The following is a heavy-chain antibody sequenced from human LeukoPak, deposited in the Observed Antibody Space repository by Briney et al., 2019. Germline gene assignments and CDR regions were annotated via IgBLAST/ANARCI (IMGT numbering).Heavy chain of an antibody. CDR2: IYYSGST. J-gene: IGHJ4*02. CDR3: ARGDGDWLLFNY. D-gene: IGHD3-9*01. Sequence: SETLSLTCTVSGGSISSSSYYWGWIRQTPGKGLEWIGTIYYSGSTYYNPSLKSRVTISVDTSKIQFSLKLTSVTAADTAVYYCARGDGDWLLFNYWGQGTLVTVSS. V-gene: IGHV4-39*01. CDR1: GGSISSSSYY.